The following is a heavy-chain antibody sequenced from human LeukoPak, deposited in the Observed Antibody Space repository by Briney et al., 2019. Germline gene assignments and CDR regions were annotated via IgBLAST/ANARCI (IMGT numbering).Heavy chain of an antibody. CDR3: ARVHSGYVWYFDY. CDR1: GFTFSSYD. D-gene: IGHD5-12*01. CDR2: ISYDGSNK. Sequence: GGSLRLSCAASGFTFSSYDMHWVRQAPGKGLEWVAVISYDGSNKYYADSVKGRFTISRDNSKNTLYLQMNSLRAEDTAVYYCARVHSGYVWYFDYWGQGTLVTVSS. V-gene: IGHV3-30-3*01. J-gene: IGHJ4*02.